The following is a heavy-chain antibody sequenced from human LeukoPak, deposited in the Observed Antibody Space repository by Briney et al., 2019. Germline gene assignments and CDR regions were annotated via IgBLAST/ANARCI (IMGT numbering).Heavy chain of an antibody. CDR2: LNHSGST. J-gene: IGHJ5*02. CDR3: ARWPNCSSTSGLRGGFDP. CDR1: GGSFSGYY. D-gene: IGHD2-2*01. Sequence: SETLSLTCAVYGGSFSGYYWSWIRQPPGKGLEWSGELNHSGSTNYTPSLKSRATTSVDTSKNQFSLKLSSVTAADTAVYYCARWPNCSSTSGLRGGFDPWGQGTLVTVSS. V-gene: IGHV4-34*01.